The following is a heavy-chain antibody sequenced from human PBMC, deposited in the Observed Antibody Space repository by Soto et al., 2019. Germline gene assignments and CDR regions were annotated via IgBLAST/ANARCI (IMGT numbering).Heavy chain of an antibody. D-gene: IGHD2-15*01. CDR2: IYYSGST. V-gene: IGHV4-59*01. CDR1: GGSISSYY. CDR3: ARDAVGLGYCSGGSCYPNDAFDI. Sequence: SETLSLTCTVSGGSISSYYWSWIRQPPGKGLEWIGYIYYSGSTNYNPSLKSRVTISVDTSKNQFSLKLSSVTAADTAVYYCARDAVGLGYCSGGSCYPNDAFDIWGQGTTVTVSS. J-gene: IGHJ3*02.